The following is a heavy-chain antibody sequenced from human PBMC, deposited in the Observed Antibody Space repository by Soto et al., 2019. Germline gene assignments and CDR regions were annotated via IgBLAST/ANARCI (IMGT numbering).Heavy chain of an antibody. V-gene: IGHV3-21*01. CDR1: GFTFNTYS. CDR3: ARADLLH. J-gene: IGHJ4*02. CDR2: ISGDGSSM. D-gene: IGHD2-15*01. Sequence: GGSLRLSCVASGFTFNTYSMNWVRQAPGKGLEWVSSISGDGSSMYYADSLKGRFTISRDNDKNSLYLQMNSLRAEDTAVYYCARADLLHWGQGTLVTVSS.